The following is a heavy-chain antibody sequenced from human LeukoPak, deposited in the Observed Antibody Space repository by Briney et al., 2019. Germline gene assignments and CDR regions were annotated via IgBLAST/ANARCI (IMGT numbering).Heavy chain of an antibody. J-gene: IGHJ6*02. Sequence: SETLSLTCTVSGGSISSSSYYWGWIRQPPGKGLEWIGSIYYSGSTYYNPSLKSRVTISVDTSKNQFSLKLSSVTAADTAVYYCARQRREGGIASYYYGLDVWGQGTTVIVSS. D-gene: IGHD1-26*01. CDR2: IYYSGST. CDR1: GGSISSSSYY. CDR3: ARQRREGGIASYYYGLDV. V-gene: IGHV4-39*01.